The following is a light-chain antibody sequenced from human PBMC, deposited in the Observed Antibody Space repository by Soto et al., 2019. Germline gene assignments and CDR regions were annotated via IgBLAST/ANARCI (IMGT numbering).Light chain of an antibody. V-gene: IGLV1-44*01. CDR1: SSNIGRNI. Sequence: QSVLTQPPSASGTPGQRVTIYCSGSSSNIGRNIVLWYQQVPGTAPKFLIYSDNERPSGVPDRFSASKSGTSASLAISGLQSEDEADYYCSSYISSSTPYVFGTGTKLTVL. CDR2: SDN. CDR3: SSYISSSTPYV. J-gene: IGLJ1*01.